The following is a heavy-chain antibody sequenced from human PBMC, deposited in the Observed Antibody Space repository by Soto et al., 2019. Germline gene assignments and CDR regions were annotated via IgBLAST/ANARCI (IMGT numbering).Heavy chain of an antibody. Sequence: KSSETLSLTCTVSGGFVNSDTHSWSWIRQTPGKRLEWIGFIYSGGSTKNPSLRSRVTISVDTSKNQFSLKLSSVTAADTAVYYCARGMYSSSWYTYYYGMDVWGQGTTVTVSS. CDR1: GGFVNSDTHS. V-gene: IGHV4-61*01. J-gene: IGHJ6*02. D-gene: IGHD6-13*01. CDR3: ARGMYSSSWYTYYYGMDV. CDR2: IYSGGST.